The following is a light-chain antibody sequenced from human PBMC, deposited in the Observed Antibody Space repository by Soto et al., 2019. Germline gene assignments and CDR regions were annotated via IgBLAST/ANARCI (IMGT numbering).Light chain of an antibody. J-gene: IGKJ1*01. V-gene: IGKV3-20*01. CDR2: DVS. Sequence: DIVLTQSPGTLSLSPGERATLSCRSSQSVSSNYLAWYQQKPDQAPRLVIYDVSGRATGIPDRFSGSGSATDFTRTVSGLEAEDSAVYYCQQYGISPTFGQGTKVEIK. CDR3: QQYGISPT. CDR1: QSVSSNY.